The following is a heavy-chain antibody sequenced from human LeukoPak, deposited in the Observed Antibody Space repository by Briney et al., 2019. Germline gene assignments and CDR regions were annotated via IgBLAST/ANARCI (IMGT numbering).Heavy chain of an antibody. J-gene: IGHJ4*02. CDR1: AFSITSTDYY. D-gene: IGHD1-26*01. Sequence: SETLSLTCAVSAFSITSTDYYWGWIPQPPGKGLEWIGSVFYTRSTVYNSSLRSRVTISMDTSKNQLSLKVTSVTAADTAVYYCARLGSMAHFDYWGQGTLVTVSS. V-gene: IGHV4-39*01. CDR2: VFYTRST. CDR3: ARLGSMAHFDY.